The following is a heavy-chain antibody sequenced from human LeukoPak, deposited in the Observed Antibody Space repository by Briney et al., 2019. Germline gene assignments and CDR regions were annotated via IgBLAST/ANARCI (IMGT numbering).Heavy chain of an antibody. Sequence: ASVTVSCKASGYTFTGYYMNWVRQAPGQGLEWMGWINPNSGGTNYAQKFQGRVTMTRDTYISTAYMELSRLRSDDTAVYYCARRPYGSGTPTYYYYGMDVWGQGTTVTVSS. V-gene: IGHV1-2*02. CDR3: ARRPYGSGTPTYYYYGMDV. CDR2: INPNSGGT. D-gene: IGHD3-10*01. J-gene: IGHJ6*02. CDR1: GYTFTGYY.